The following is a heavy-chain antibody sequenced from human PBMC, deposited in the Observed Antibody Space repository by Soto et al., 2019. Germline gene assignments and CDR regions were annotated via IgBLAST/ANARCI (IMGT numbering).Heavy chain of an antibody. J-gene: IGHJ5*02. CDR2: IYYSGST. V-gene: IGHV4-59*01. D-gene: IGHD6-6*01. Sequence: PSETLSLTCTVSGGSISSYYWSWIRQPPGKGLEWIGYIYYSGSTNYNPSLKSRVTISVDTSKNQFSLKLSSVTAADTAVYYCARAGQYSSSSAWFDPWGQGTLVTVSS. CDR3: ARAGQYSSSSAWFDP. CDR1: GGSISSYY.